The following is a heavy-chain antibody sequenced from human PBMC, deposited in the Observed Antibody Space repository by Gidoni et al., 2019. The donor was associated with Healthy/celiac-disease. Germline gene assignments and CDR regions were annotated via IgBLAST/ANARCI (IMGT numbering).Heavy chain of an antibody. J-gene: IGHJ2*01. D-gene: IGHD3-22*01. V-gene: IGHV4-39*01. CDR2: IYYSGST. CDR3: ASDASSLTYYYDSSGYALDL. CDR1: GGSISSSSYY. Sequence: QLQLQESGPGLVKPSETLSLTCTVSGGSISSSSYYWGWIRQPPGKGLEWIGSIYYSGSTYYNPSLKSRVTISVDTSKNQFSLKLSSVTAADTAVYYCASDASSLTYYYDSSGYALDLWGRGTLVTVSS.